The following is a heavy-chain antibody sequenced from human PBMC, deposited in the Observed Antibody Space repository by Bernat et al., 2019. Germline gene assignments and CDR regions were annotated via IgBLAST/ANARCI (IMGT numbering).Heavy chain of an antibody. Sequence: QVQLVESGGGVVQPGRSLRLSCAASGFTFSSYGMHWVRQAPGKGLEWVAVISYDGSNKYYADSVKGRFTISRDNSKNTLYLQMNSLRAEDTAVYYCAKEQPPIVYFGKSMGTLEFDYWGQGTLVTVSS. CDR2: ISYDGSNK. CDR1: GFTFSSYG. J-gene: IGHJ4*02. CDR3: AKEQPPIVYFGKSMGTLEFDY. V-gene: IGHV3-30*18. D-gene: IGHD2-21*01.